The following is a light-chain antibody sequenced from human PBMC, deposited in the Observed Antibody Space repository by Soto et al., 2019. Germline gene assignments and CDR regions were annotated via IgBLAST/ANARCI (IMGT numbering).Light chain of an antibody. Sequence: EVVMTQSPATLSVSPGERATLSCRASQSVNDKLAWFQQKPGQPPRLLIYDSSTRATGFPDRFSGSGSGTDFTLTIIRLEPEDFAVYYCQQYDISPWTFGQGTKVDIK. CDR1: QSVNDK. V-gene: IGKV3D-15*01. CDR2: DSS. J-gene: IGKJ1*01. CDR3: QQYDISPWT.